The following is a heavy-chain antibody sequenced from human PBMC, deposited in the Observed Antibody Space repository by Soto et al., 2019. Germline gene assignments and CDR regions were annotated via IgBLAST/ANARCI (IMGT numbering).Heavy chain of an antibody. V-gene: IGHV1-69*01. CDR3: ARAYYDSSGYYYRGWFVP. CDR1: GGTFSSYA. CDR2: IIPIFGTA. Sequence: QVQLVQSGAEVKKPGSSVKVSCKASGGTFSSYAINWVRQAPGQGLEWMGGIIPIFGTANYAQKFQGRVKITADESTSIAYMELSSLRSEDTAVYYCARAYYDSSGYYYRGWFVPWGQGSLVTVSS. J-gene: IGHJ5*02. D-gene: IGHD3-22*01.